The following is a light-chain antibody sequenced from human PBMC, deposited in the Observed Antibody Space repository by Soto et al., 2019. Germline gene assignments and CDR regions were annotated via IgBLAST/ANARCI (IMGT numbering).Light chain of an antibody. CDR2: EVS. V-gene: IGLV2-14*01. CDR1: SSDVGGYNY. CDR3: RSFTTSRTYV. J-gene: IGLJ1*01. Sequence: QSALTQPASVSGSPGQSITISCTGTSSDVGGYNYVSWYQQHPGKAPKLMIYEVSNRPSGVSNRFSGSKSGNTASLTISGLQAEDEADYHCRSFTTSRTYVFGTGTKLTVL.